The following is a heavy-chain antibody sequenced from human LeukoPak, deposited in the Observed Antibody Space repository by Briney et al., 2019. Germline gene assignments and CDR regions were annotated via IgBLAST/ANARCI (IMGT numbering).Heavy chain of an antibody. D-gene: IGHD5-18*01. J-gene: IGHJ4*02. CDR1: GFTFSSYG. CDR3: ATGRPRDTVLVSVPTFDY. Sequence: GGSLRLSCAASGFTFSSYGMHWVRQAPGKGLEWVAFIRYDGSNKYYADSVKGRFTISRDNSKNTLYLQMNSLRAEDTAVYYCATGRPRDTVLVSVPTFDYWGQGTLVTVSS. CDR2: IRYDGSNK. V-gene: IGHV3-30*02.